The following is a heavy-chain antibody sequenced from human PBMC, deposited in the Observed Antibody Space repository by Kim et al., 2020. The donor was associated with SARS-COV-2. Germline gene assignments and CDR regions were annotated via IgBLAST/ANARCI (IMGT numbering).Heavy chain of an antibody. J-gene: IGHJ5*02. CDR3: ARHMGFWLELLPGWFDP. D-gene: IGHD1-7*01. CDR1: GGSISSSSYY. CDR2: IYYSGST. V-gene: IGHV4-39*01. Sequence: SETLSLTCTVSGGSISSSSYYWGWIRQPPGKGLEWIGSIYYSGSTYYNPSLKSRVTISVDTSKNQFSLKLSSVTAADTAVYYCARHMGFWLELLPGWFDPWGQGTLVTVSS.